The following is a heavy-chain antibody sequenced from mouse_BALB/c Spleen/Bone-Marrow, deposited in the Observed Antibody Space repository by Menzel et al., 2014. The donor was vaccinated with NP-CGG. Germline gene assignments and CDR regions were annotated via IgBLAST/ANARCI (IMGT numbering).Heavy chain of an antibody. CDR1: GYSFTGYF. CDR3: ARSDYYGTYSMDY. V-gene: IGHV1-20*02. J-gene: IGHJ4*01. Sequence: EVMLVESGPELVKPGASVKISCKASGYSFTGYFMNWVLQSHGKSLEWIGRINPYNGDTFYNQKFKGKATLTVDKSSSTAHMELRSLAPEDSEVYYCARSDYYGTYSMDYWGQGTSVTVSS. D-gene: IGHD1-1*01. CDR2: INPYNGDT.